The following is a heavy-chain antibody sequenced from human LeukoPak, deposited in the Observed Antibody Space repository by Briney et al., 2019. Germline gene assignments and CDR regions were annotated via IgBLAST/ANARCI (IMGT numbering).Heavy chain of an antibody. CDR1: GFSFSNYA. CDR3: ADLGTTYYYGHSTY. V-gene: IGHV3-23*01. J-gene: IGHJ4*02. Sequence: GGSLRLSCVASGFSFSNYAMSWVRQAPGKGLEWVSGISGFGSSPYYADSVKGRFTISRDNSKNTLYLQMNSLRAEDTAVYYCADLGTTYYYGHSTYWGRGTLVTVSS. D-gene: IGHD3-10*01. CDR2: ISGFGSSP.